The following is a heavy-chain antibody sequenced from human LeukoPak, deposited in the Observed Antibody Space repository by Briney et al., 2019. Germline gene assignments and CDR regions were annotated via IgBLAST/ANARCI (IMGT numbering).Heavy chain of an antibody. CDR3: ATPGVHYDPSGYYPFQH. CDR2: MNPNSGNT. CDR1: GHTFSSYD. D-gene: IGHD3-22*01. V-gene: IGHV1-8*01. J-gene: IGHJ1*01. Sequence: ASVKVSCKASGHTFSSYDINWVRLAAGQGLEWMGWMNPNSGNTGYAQQFQGRVTMTRNTAIDTAYMELSSLRSEDTAVYYCATPGVHYDPSGYYPFQHWGQGTLVTVSS.